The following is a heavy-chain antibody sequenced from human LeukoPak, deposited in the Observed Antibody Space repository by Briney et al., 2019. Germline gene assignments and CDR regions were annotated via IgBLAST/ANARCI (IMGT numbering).Heavy chain of an antibody. CDR3: ARRPQYDSSGYFDY. Sequence: PGRSLRLSCAASGFTFSRYWMHWVRQAPGKGMVLVSRSRSDGSSTTYADSVEGRFTISRDNANNKLYLQMNSLRPEDTAVYYCARRPQYDSSGYFDYWGQGTLVTVSS. CDR2: SRSDGSST. J-gene: IGHJ4*02. D-gene: IGHD3-22*01. V-gene: IGHV3-74*01. CDR1: GFTFSRYW.